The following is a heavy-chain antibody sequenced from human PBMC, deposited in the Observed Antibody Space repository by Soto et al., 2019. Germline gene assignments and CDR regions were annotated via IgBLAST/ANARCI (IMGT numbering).Heavy chain of an antibody. CDR2: ISGSGGST. CDR3: AHRGQQLPLNWFDP. V-gene: IGHV3-23*01. Sequence: PGGSLRLSCAASGFTFSNYAMSWVRQAPGSGLEWVSSISGSGGSTFYTNSVKGRFTISRDNFRNTLYLQMNSLRVEDAATYYCAHRGQQLPLNWFDPWGQGTLVTVSS. CDR1: GFTFSNYA. J-gene: IGHJ5*02. D-gene: IGHD6-13*01.